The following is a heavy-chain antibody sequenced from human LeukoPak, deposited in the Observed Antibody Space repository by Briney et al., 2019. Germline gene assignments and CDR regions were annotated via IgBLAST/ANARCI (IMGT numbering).Heavy chain of an antibody. J-gene: IGHJ3*02. V-gene: IGHV3-11*05. D-gene: IGHD3-22*01. Sequence: GGSLRLSCAASGFTFSDYFMSWIRQAPGKGLEWVSYISSGSYTEYADSVKGRFTISRDNAKNSVHLQMNILRAEDTAVYYCARDRTYFYDSSGPFYDAYDIWGHGTMVTVSS. CDR2: ISSGSYT. CDR1: GFTFSDYF. CDR3: ARDRTYFYDSSGPFYDAYDI.